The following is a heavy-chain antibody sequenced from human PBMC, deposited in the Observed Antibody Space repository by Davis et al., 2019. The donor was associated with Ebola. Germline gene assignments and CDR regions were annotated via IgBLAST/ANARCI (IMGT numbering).Heavy chain of an antibody. CDR2: ISYDGSNK. V-gene: IGHV3-30*03. J-gene: IGHJ4*02. Sequence: GESLKISCAASGFTFSTYGMHWVRQAPGKGLEWVAVISYDGSNKYYADSVKGRFTISRDDSKNTAYLQMNSLKTEDTAVYYCTRPAYGDYVTDYWGQGTLVTVSS. D-gene: IGHD4-17*01. CDR3: TRPAYGDYVTDY. CDR1: GFTFSTYG.